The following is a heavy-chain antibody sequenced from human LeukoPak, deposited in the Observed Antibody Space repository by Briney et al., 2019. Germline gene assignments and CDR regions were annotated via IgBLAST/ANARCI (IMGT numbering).Heavy chain of an antibody. D-gene: IGHD6-13*01. V-gene: IGHV3-30*02. CDR1: GFTFSSYG. J-gene: IGHJ4*02. Sequence: PGGSLRLSXAASGFTFSSYGMHWVRQAPGKGLEWVAFIRYDGSNKYYADSAKGRFTISRDNSKNTLYLQMNSLRAEDTDVYYCAKDLRGSSSWYYFDYWGQGTLVTVSS. CDR2: IRYDGSNK. CDR3: AKDLRGSSSWYYFDY.